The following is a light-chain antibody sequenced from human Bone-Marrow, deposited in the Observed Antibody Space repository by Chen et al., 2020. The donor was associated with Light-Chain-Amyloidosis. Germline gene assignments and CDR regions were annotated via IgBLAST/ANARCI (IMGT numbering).Light chain of an antibody. CDR3: QQYNTYSRT. CDR1: QDIIDS. CDR2: MAS. Sequence: DIQMTQSPATLSASVGDRVTITCRASQDIIDSLAWYQQKPGKAPKVLIYMASSLESGVPTRFSGSGSGTEFTLTISSLQPDDFATYYCQQYNTYSRTFGQGIRVEIK. V-gene: IGKV1-5*03. J-gene: IGKJ1*01.